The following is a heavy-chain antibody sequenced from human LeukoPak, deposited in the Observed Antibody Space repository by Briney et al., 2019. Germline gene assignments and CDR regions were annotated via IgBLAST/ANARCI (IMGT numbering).Heavy chain of an antibody. CDR2: IIPIFGTA. V-gene: IGHV1-69*13. Sequence: ASVKVSCKASGGTFSGYAISWVRQAPGQGLEWMGGIIPIFGTANYAQKFQGRVTITADESTSTAYMELSSLRSEDTAVYYCAREGDHSGSYDFDYWGQGTLVTVSS. CDR1: GGTFSGYA. J-gene: IGHJ4*02. CDR3: AREGDHSGSYDFDY. D-gene: IGHD1-26*01.